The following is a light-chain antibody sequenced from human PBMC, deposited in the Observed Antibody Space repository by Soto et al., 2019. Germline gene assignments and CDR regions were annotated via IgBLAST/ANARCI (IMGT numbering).Light chain of an antibody. V-gene: IGKV3-20*01. J-gene: IGKJ1*01. CDR2: GAS. Sequence: EIVLTQSPGTLSLSPGERATLSCRASQSVSSSYLAWYQQKPGQAPRLLIYGASSRATGIPGRFSGSGSGTDFTLAISSLEPEDFAVYYCQQYGSSPGTFGQGTKVDIK. CDR1: QSVSSSY. CDR3: QQYGSSPGT.